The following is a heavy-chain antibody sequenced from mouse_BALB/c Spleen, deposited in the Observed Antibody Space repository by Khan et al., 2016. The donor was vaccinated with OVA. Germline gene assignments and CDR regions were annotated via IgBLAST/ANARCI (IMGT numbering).Heavy chain of an antibody. CDR3: ANDRFDY. CDR1: GYTFTSYW. J-gene: IGHJ2*01. V-gene: IGHV1-7*01. CDR2: INPTSGYT. Sequence: QMQLEESGAELAKPGASVKMSCKASGYTFTSYWMHWVKQRPGQGLEWIGYINPTSGYTDYNEYFKDKATLSADKSSSPAYLQLNSLTSEDSAVYYCANDRFDYWGQGTTLTASS.